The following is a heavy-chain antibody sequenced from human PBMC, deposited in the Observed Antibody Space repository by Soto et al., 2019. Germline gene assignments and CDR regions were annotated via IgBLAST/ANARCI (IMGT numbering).Heavy chain of an antibody. CDR3: ARRGYCSSTSCYADGMDV. D-gene: IGHD2-2*01. CDR2: IYPGDSDT. V-gene: IGHV5-51*01. Sequence: EVQLVQSGAEVKKPGESLKISCKGSGYSFTSYWIGWVRQMPGKGLEWMGIIYPGDSDTRYSPSFQGQVTISADKSISTAYLQWSSLKASDTAMYYCARRGYCSSTSCYADGMDVWGQGTTVTVSS. CDR1: GYSFTSYW. J-gene: IGHJ6*02.